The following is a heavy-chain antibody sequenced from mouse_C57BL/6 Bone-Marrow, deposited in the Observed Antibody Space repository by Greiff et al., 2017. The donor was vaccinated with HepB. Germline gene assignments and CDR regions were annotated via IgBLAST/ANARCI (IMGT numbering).Heavy chain of an antibody. D-gene: IGHD4-1*01. CDR3: ANWGY. CDR1: GYTFTSYW. CDR2: IDPSDSYT. V-gene: IGHV1-50*01. J-gene: IGHJ2*01. Sequence: QVQLQQPGAELVKPGASVKLSCKASGYTFTSYWMQWVKQRPGQGLEWIGEIDPSDSYTNYNQKFKGKATLTVDTSSSTAYMQLSSLTSEDAAVYYCANWGYWGQGTTLTVSS.